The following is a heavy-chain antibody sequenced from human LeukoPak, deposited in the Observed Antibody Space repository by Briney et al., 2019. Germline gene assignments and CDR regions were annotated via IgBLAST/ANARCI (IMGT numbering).Heavy chain of an antibody. CDR2: IYYSGST. CDR1: GGSISSYY. J-gene: IGHJ3*02. CDR3: ARAVVEMATIWSDAFDI. D-gene: IGHD5-24*01. V-gene: IGHV4-59*01. Sequence: SETLSLTCTVSGGSISSYYWSWIRQPPGKGLEWIGYIYYSGSTNYNPSLKSRVTISVDTSKNQFSLKLSSVIAADTAVYYCARAVVEMATIWSDAFDIWGQGTMVTVSS.